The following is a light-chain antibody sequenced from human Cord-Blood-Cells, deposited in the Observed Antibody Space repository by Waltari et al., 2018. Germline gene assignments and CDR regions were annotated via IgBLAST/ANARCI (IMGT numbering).Light chain of an antibody. CDR3: CSYAGSSTFRV. Sequence: QSALTQPASVSGSPRQSITISCTGTSSDVGSYNLVSWYQQHPGKAPKLMIYEGSKRPSGVSNRFSGSKSGNTASLTISGLQAEDEADYYCCSYAGSSTFRVFGGGTKLTVL. J-gene: IGLJ3*02. CDR2: EGS. CDR1: SSDVGSYNL. V-gene: IGLV2-23*01.